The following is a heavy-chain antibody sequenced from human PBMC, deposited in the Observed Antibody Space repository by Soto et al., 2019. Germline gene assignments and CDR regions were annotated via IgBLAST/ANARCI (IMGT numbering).Heavy chain of an antibody. D-gene: IGHD6-13*01. CDR2: IKSKNNGATT. V-gene: IGHV3-15*01. CDR3: TTPQGIAAAGERY. J-gene: IGHJ4*02. CDR1: GFPFTNAW. Sequence: EVQLVESGGGLVKPGGSLTLSCVASGFPFTNAWMTWVRQAPGKGLEWVGRIKSKNNGATTDYAAPVKGRFTVSRDDSKNTVYLQMTGLKSEYTAVYYCTTPQGIAAAGERYWGQGTLVTVSS.